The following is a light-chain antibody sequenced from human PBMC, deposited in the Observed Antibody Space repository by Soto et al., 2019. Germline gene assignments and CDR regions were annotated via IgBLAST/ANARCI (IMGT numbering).Light chain of an antibody. CDR3: FSHRGGDSHV. Sequence: QSAVTQPASVSGSPGQSITISCTGTSSDVGGYNHVSWYQQYPGKAPKLMIYGVTNRPSGVSNRFSGSKTGNTASLTISGLHAEDEADYYCFSHRGGDSHVFGTGTKLTVL. V-gene: IGLV2-14*01. CDR2: GVT. CDR1: SSDVGGYNH. J-gene: IGLJ1*01.